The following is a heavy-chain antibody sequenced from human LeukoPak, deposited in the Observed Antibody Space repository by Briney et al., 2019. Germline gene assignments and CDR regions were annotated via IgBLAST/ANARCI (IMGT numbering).Heavy chain of an antibody. CDR3: ARHDCFIQY. Sequence: GESLRLSCAASGFTFSDYAMSWVRQAPGKGLEWVAGMSDSGRAAYYTDPVSSPLTISRNISNNMVYLQLNTVTAEDTALYFCARHDCFIQYWGQGTLVSVSS. CDR2: MSDSGRAA. J-gene: IGHJ4*02. V-gene: IGHV3-23*01. D-gene: IGHD2-21*02. CDR1: GFTFSDYA.